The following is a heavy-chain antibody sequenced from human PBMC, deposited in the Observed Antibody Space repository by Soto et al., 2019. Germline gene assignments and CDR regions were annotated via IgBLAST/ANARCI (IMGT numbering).Heavy chain of an antibody. J-gene: IGHJ4*02. CDR1: GFIFSSYG. CDR3: AEGSYSGRYSDFDY. D-gene: IGHD1-26*01. V-gene: IGHV3-30*18. Sequence: QVQLVESGGGVVQPGRSLRLSCAASGFIFSSYGMFWVRQAPGRGLEWVALISYDGSSQYYLDSVKGRFTISRDNSKNTLYLQMNSLRAEDTAVYYCAEGSYSGRYSDFDYWGQGTLVTVSS. CDR2: ISYDGSSQ.